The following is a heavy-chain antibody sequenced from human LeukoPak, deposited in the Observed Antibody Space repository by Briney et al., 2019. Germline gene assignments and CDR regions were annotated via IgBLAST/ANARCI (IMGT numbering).Heavy chain of an antibody. D-gene: IGHD5-24*01. V-gene: IGHV4-59*01. CDR1: GGSISSYY. Sequence: SETLSLTCTVSGGSISSYYWSWIRQPPGKGLEWIGYIYYSGSTNYNPSLKSRVTISVDTSKNQFSLKLSSVTAADTAVYYCARALLFGMATISDALDIWGQGTMVTVSS. J-gene: IGHJ3*02. CDR3: ARALLFGMATISDALDI. CDR2: IYYSGST.